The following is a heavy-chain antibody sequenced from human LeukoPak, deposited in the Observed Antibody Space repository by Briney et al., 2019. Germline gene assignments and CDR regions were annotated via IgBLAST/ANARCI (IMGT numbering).Heavy chain of an antibody. CDR3: ARVSPPRITDGSGYGAFDI. D-gene: IGHD3-3*01. CDR1: GGSFSGYY. V-gene: IGHV4-34*01. CDR2: INHSGST. J-gene: IGHJ3*02. Sequence: PSETLSLTCAVYGGSFSGYYWSWIRQPPGKGLEWIGEINHSGSTNYNPSLKSRATISVDTSKNQFSLKLSSVTAADTAVYYCARVSPPRITDGSGYGAFDIWGQGTMVTVSS.